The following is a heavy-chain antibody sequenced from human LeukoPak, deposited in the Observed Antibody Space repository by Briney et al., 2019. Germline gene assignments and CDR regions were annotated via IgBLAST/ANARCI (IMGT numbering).Heavy chain of an antibody. D-gene: IGHD5-24*01. J-gene: IGHJ3*02. Sequence: SVKLSCKPSGYTFTSYAIRWVRQAPGQGLEWMGGIIPIFGTANHAQKFQGRVTITADESTSSAYMELSSLGSEDTAVYYCARAREATIRLYDAFDIWGQGTMVTVSS. CDR3: ARAREATIRLYDAFDI. CDR2: IIPIFGTA. CDR1: GYTFTSYA. V-gene: IGHV1-69*13.